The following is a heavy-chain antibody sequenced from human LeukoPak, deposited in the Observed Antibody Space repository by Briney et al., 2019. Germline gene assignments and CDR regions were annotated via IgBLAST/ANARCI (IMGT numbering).Heavy chain of an antibody. Sequence: AASVKVSCKASGYTFTAYYMHWVRQAPGQGLEWMGWINPNTGGTNYAQKFQGRVTMTRATSISTAYMELSSLRSDDTAVYYCARDDSFQFDSWGQGTLVTVSS. V-gene: IGHV1-2*02. CDR1: GYTFTAYY. D-gene: IGHD5-18*01. J-gene: IGHJ4*02. CDR3: ARDDSFQFDS. CDR2: INPNTGGT.